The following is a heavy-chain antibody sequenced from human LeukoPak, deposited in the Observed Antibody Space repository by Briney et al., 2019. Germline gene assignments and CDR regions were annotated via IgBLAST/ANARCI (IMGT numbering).Heavy chain of an antibody. CDR2: IYSGGEI. Sequence: GGSLRLSCAASGFTFSSYSMNWVRQAPGKGPEWVSVIYSGGEIYYADSVKGRFTISRDNSKDTVHLQMNSLGPEDTAVYHCARGGRAGPGSGYFDLWGRGTLVTVSS. CDR3: ARGGRAGPGSGYFDL. J-gene: IGHJ2*01. CDR1: GFTFSSYS. D-gene: IGHD3-10*01. V-gene: IGHV3-53*01.